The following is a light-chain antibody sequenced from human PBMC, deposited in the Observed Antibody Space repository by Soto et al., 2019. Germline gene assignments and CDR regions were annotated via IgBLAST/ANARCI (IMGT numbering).Light chain of an antibody. V-gene: IGKV3-15*01. CDR1: QSISDT. CDR2: GAS. Sequence: EIVRTQSPATLSVSPGGRATLSCRASQSISDTLAWYQQKPGQAPRLLIHGASTRAPGFPARFSGSGSGTDFTLTISSLQSEDFAVYYCQQYNNWPWTFGQGTKVEIK. CDR3: QQYNNWPWT. J-gene: IGKJ1*01.